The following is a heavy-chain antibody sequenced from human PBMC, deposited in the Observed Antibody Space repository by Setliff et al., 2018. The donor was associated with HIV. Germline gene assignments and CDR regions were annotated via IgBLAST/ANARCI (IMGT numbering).Heavy chain of an antibody. CDR1: GYFFTHYY. CDR2: INPSGDAT. CDR3: ATDLTYSSGRGWFDP. Sequence: ASVTVSCKASGYFFTHYYMHWVRQAPGQGLEWMGIINPSGDATTYAQKFQGRVIMTRDTSTNTLYMELSNLRSDDTAVYYCATDLTYSSGRGWFDPWGQGTLVTVSS. J-gene: IGHJ5*02. V-gene: IGHV1-46*01. D-gene: IGHD6-19*01.